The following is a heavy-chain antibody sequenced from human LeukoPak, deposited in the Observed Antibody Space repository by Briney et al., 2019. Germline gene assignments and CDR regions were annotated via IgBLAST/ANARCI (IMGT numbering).Heavy chain of an antibody. V-gene: IGHV3-23*01. CDR1: GFRFRTYA. D-gene: IGHD7-27*01. CDR2: ITDVGDRA. J-gene: IGHJ4*02. CDR3: TKDQDFRLGSMDF. Sequence: PGGSLRLSCGTSGFRFRTYAMTWVRQAPGKGLEWVSTITDVGDRALYIDSVRGRFTIFRDDSKNTSYLQMNSLRAEDTAVYYCTKDQDFRLGSMDFWGQGTLVTVSS.